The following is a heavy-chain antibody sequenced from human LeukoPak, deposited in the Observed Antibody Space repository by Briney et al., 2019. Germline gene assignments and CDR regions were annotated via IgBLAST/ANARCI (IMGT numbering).Heavy chain of an antibody. V-gene: IGHV4-38-2*02. D-gene: IGHD4-17*01. CDR3: ARTPPYGDYQFDY. Sequence: SETLSLTCTVSGYSISSGYYWGWIRQPPGKGLEWIGTIYHSGSTYYNPSLKSRVTKSVDTSKNQFSLKLSSVTTADTAVYYCARTPPYGDYQFDYWGQGTLVTVSS. CDR1: GYSISSGYY. J-gene: IGHJ4*02. CDR2: IYHSGST.